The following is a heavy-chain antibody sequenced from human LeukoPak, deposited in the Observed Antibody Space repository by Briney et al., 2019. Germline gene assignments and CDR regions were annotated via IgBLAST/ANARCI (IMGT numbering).Heavy chain of an antibody. CDR1: GGPILSYY. J-gene: IGHJ6*03. Sequence: SETLSLTCTVSGGPILSYYWSWIRQTAGKGLEWIGRLYPGVGTDYNPSLKSRVTMSVDTSKKQFALKLSAVTAADTAVYYCARLKFYDSTGYSPGHYMDVWGKGTTVTVSS. D-gene: IGHD3-22*01. CDR3: ARLKFYDSTGYSPGHYMDV. V-gene: IGHV4-4*07. CDR2: LYPGVGT.